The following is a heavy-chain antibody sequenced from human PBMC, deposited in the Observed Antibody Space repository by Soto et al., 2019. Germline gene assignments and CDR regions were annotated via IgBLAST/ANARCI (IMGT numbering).Heavy chain of an antibody. Sequence: QVQLVESGGGVVQPGRSLRLSCAASGFTFSSYVIHWVRQAPGKGLEWVAVISYDGASEYYADSVKGRFTISRDNSKNTLDLHMNSLRAEDTAVYYCAKVWTTVTTNEAFDIWGQGTMVTVSS. V-gene: IGHV3-30*04. J-gene: IGHJ3*02. CDR2: ISYDGASE. CDR1: GFTFSSYV. D-gene: IGHD4-17*01. CDR3: AKVWTTVTTNEAFDI.